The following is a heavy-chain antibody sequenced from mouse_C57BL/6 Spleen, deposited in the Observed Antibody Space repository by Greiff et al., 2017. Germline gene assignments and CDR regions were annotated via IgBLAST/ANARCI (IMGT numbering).Heavy chain of an antibody. CDR3: ARADSYYYGSSDDYAMDY. Sequence: EVMLVESGGGLVKPGGSLKLSCAASGFTFSDYGMHWVRQAPEKGLEWVAYISSGSSTIYYADTVKGRFTISRDNAKNTLFLQMTSLRSEDTAMYYCARADSYYYGSSDDYAMDYWGQGTSVTVSA. D-gene: IGHD1-1*01. V-gene: IGHV5-17*01. CDR2: ISSGSSTI. J-gene: IGHJ4*01. CDR1: GFTFSDYG.